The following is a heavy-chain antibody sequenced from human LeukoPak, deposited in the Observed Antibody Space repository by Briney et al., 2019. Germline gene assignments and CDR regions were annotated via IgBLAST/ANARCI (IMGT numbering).Heavy chain of an antibody. CDR3: ARDRYSRFCAGDTCYSPGNWFDP. J-gene: IGHJ5*02. Sequence: SGTLSLTCTVSGGSINSSNYYWGWIRQPPGKSLEWIGSIYYSGSTYYNPSFKSRVTISVDTSKNQFSLKLSSVTAADTAVYYCARDRYSRFCAGDTCYSPGNWFDPWGQGTLVTISS. V-gene: IGHV4-39*07. D-gene: IGHD2-15*01. CDR1: GGSINSSNYY. CDR2: IYYSGST.